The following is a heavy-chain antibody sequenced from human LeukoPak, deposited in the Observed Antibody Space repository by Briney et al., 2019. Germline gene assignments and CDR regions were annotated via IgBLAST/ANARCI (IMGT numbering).Heavy chain of an antibody. D-gene: IGHD2-15*01. Sequence: PSQTLSLTCAVSGGSISSGGYSWSWIRQPPGKGLEWIGYIYHSGSTYYNPSLKSRVTISVDRSKNQFSLKLSSVTAADTAVYYCARDRDNCSGGSCYEEGDYWGQGTLVTVSS. J-gene: IGHJ4*02. CDR1: GGSISSGGYS. CDR2: IYHSGST. V-gene: IGHV4-30-2*01. CDR3: ARDRDNCSGGSCYEEGDY.